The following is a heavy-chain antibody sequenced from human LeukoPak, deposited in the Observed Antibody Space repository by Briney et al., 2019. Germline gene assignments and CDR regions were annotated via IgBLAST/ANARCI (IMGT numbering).Heavy chain of an antibody. D-gene: IGHD2-2*01. Sequence: SETLSLTCTVSGGSISSYYWSWIRQPPGKGLEWIGYIYYTGTTNYNPSLKSRVTILVDTSKNQFSLKLNSVTAADTGVYYCARDQRRTSCFDYWGQGTLVTVSS. V-gene: IGHV4-59*01. CDR1: GGSISSYY. CDR3: ARDQRRTSCFDY. J-gene: IGHJ4*02. CDR2: IYYTGTT.